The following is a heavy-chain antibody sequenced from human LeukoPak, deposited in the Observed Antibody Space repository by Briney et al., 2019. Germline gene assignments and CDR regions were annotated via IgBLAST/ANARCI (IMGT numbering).Heavy chain of an antibody. CDR1: GGSFSGYY. J-gene: IGHJ4*02. D-gene: IGHD2-2*02. CDR3: ARSGHQLLYPNFDY. Sequence: SETLSLTCAVYGGSFSGYYWGWIRQPPGKGLEWIGEINHSGSTNYNPSLKSRVTISVDTSKNQFSLKLSSVTAADTAVYYCARSGHQLLYPNFDYWGQGTLVTVSS. V-gene: IGHV4-34*01. CDR2: INHSGST.